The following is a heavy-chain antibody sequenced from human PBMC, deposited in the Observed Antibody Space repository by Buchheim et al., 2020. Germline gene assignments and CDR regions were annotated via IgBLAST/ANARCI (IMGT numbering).Heavy chain of an antibody. V-gene: IGHV4-4*02. CDR3: ARDEYYYDSSGYYPRSDYYYYGMDV. CDR2: IYHSGST. J-gene: IGHJ6*02. D-gene: IGHD3-22*01. Sequence: QVQLQESGPGLVKPSGTLSLTCAVSGGSISSSNWWSWVRQPPGKGLEWIGEIYHSGSTNYNPSLKSRVTISVGKSKNQFSLKLSSVTAADTAVYYCARDEYYYDSSGYYPRSDYYYYGMDVWGQGTT. CDR1: GGSISSSNW.